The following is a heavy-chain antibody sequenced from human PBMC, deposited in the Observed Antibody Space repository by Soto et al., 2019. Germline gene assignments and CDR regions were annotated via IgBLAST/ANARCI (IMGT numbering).Heavy chain of an antibody. CDR3: ARGKGMEENYYYYGMDV. J-gene: IGHJ6*02. CDR1: GYTFTSYY. V-gene: IGHV1-3*01. Sequence: ASVNVSCKSSGYTFTSYYIHWVCQAPGQGLECMGWINGGNGNTKYSQKFRDRVTITRDASASTGYMELSSLRSEDTAVYYCARGKGMEENYYYYGMDVWGQGTTVTVSS. D-gene: IGHD1-1*01. CDR2: INGGNGNT.